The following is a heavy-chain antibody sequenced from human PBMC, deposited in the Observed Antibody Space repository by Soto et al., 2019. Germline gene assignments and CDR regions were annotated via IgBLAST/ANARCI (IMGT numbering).Heavy chain of an antibody. CDR1: GFTFSSYA. Sequence: EVQLLESGGGLVQPGGSLRLSCAASGFTFSSYAMSWVRQAPGKGLEWVSAISGSGGSTYYADSVKGRFTISRDNSKNTLYLQMNSLRAEDTAVYYCAKAGNDVWSGYPKYYFDYWGQRTLVTVSS. J-gene: IGHJ4*02. V-gene: IGHV3-23*01. D-gene: IGHD3-3*01. CDR2: ISGSGGST. CDR3: AKAGNDVWSGYPKYYFDY.